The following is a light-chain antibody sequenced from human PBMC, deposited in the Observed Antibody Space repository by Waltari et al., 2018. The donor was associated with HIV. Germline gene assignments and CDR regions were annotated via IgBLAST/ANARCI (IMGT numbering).Light chain of an antibody. CDR2: DVS. Sequence: QSALTQPASVSGSPGQSITISCTGTSRDVGGYNYLYWYQHHPGKAPKLMIYDVSNRPSGVSNRFSGSKSGNTASLTISGLQAEDEADYYCNSYTTSSTLHVVFGGGTKLTVL. CDR3: NSYTTSSTLHVV. J-gene: IGLJ2*01. V-gene: IGLV2-14*03. CDR1: SRDVGGYNY.